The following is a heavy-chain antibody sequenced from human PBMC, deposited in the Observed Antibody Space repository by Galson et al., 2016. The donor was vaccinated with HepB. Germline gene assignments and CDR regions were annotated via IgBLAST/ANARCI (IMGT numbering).Heavy chain of an antibody. D-gene: IGHD2-2*02. Sequence: SETLSLTCTVSSDPVTSGTYSWSWVRQSPGKGLDWIGYIHDSGNTNYNPSIKSRVTISRDTSKNQFFLELTSVTAADTAVYYCARDESFYNGMDVWGQGTTVTVSS. J-gene: IGHJ6*02. CDR1: SDPVTSGTYS. V-gene: IGHV4-61*01. CDR2: IHDSGNT. CDR3: ARDESFYNGMDV.